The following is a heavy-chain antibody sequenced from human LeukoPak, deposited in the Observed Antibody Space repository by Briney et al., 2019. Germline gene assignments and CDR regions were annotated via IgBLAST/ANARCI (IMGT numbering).Heavy chain of an antibody. CDR2: IYTSEST. Sequence: SQTLSLTCTVSGGSISSGTYYWSWIRQPAGKGLEWIGRIYTSESTNYNPSLKGRVTMSVDTSKNQFSLKLSSVTAADTAVYYCARGAEYQLLSGFDYWGQGTLVTVSS. D-gene: IGHD2-2*01. CDR1: GGSISSGTYY. V-gene: IGHV4-61*02. CDR3: ARGAEYQLLSGFDY. J-gene: IGHJ4*02.